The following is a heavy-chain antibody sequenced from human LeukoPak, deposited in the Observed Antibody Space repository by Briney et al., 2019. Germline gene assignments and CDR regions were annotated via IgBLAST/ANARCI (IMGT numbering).Heavy chain of an antibody. J-gene: IGHJ6*03. V-gene: IGHV3-74*01. Sequence: GGSLRLSCAASGFTFSSYWMHWVRHAPGKGLVWVSHINTDGSSTNYADSVKGRFTISRDNAKNTLYLQMNSLRAEDTAVYYCARGRSAFVVVPAAISGYMDVWGKGTTVTVSS. D-gene: IGHD2-2*02. CDR1: GFTFSSYW. CDR3: ARGRSAFVVVPAAISGYMDV. CDR2: INTDGSST.